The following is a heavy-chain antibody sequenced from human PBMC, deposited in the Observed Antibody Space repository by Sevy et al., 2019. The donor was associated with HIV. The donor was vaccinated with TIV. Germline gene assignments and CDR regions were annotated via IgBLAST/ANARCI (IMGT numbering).Heavy chain of an antibody. J-gene: IGHJ6*02. CDR1: GYTFTSYG. CDR2: ISAYNGKT. V-gene: IGHV1-18*04. Sequence: ASVKVSCKASGYTFTSYGISWVRQAPGQGLEWMGWISAYNGKTNFAQKLQDKFTMTTDTSTSTAYVELRSLRSDDTAVYYCARDGQVYSSSSGGYYYYGMDVWGQRTTVTVSS. D-gene: IGHD6-6*01. CDR3: ARDGQVYSSSSGGYYYYGMDV.